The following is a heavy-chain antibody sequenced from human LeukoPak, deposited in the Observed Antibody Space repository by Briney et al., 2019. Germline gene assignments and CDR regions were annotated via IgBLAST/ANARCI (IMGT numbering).Heavy chain of an antibody. J-gene: IGHJ4*02. V-gene: IGHV3-48*02. CDR3: AREARRADSFDY. CDR1: GFTLSIYS. Sequence: PGGSLRLSCAASGFTLSIYSMNWVRQAPGKGLEWVSYISSGSSMIYYADSVKGRFTISRDNAKNSLYLQMNSLRDEDTAVYFCAREARRADSFDYWGQGTLVTVSS. D-gene: IGHD1-14*01. CDR2: ISSGSSMI.